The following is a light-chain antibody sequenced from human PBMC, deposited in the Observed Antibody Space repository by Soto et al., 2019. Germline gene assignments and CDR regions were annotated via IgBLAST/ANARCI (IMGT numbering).Light chain of an antibody. Sequence: DIQMTQSPSTLSASVGDRVTITCRASQTINSWLAWYQQKPGKAPRLLIYKASSLESGVPSRFSGSGPGTEFTLTISSLQPDDFATYYCQQYNSVPYTFGQGTK. CDR3: QQYNSVPYT. CDR1: QTINSW. CDR2: KAS. J-gene: IGKJ2*01. V-gene: IGKV1-5*03.